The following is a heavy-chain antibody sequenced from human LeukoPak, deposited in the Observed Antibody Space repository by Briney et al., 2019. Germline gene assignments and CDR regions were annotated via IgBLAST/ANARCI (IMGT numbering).Heavy chain of an antibody. CDR3: WKDRRYSSGLGAFDI. CDR1: GFTFSNYA. D-gene: IGHD6-19*01. J-gene: IGHJ3*02. V-gene: IGHV3-23*01. CDR2: VSGSGGST. Sequence: PGGSLRLSWAVSGFTFSNYAMRWVRPAPGKGLEWVSGVSGSGGSTYYAASVQGPCTISRDNSKNTLHLQMNSLKAEDTAVYFCWKDRRYSSGLGAFDIWGQGTKVTVSS.